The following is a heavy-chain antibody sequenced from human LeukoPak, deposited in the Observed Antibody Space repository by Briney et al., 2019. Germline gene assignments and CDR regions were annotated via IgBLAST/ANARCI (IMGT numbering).Heavy chain of an antibody. CDR1: DFPFNYYK. CDR3: ARDAPGGYFDY. J-gene: IGHJ4*02. V-gene: IGHV3-48*03. CDR2: ISGSGDSI. Sequence: GGSLRLSCSASDFPFNYYKMNWVRQLPGKGPEWLAHISGSGDSIYYADSVKGRFTISRDNAKMSLYLEMINLRAEDTALYYCARDAPGGYFDYWGQGTLVTVSS. D-gene: IGHD3-10*01.